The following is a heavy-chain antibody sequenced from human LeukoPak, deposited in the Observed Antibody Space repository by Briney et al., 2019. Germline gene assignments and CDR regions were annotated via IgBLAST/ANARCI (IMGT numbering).Heavy chain of an antibody. D-gene: IGHD2-15*01. Sequence: GGSLRLSCAASGFTLSNYAMTWVRRAPGKGLEWVSVMSGSGGSTYYADSVEGLFTLTRDNSKNTLYLQMNSLRAEDTAVYYCAKSTGGVVVVAVAYWGQGPLVTVSS. V-gene: IGHV3-23*01. CDR1: GFTLSNYA. J-gene: IGHJ4*02. CDR3: AKSTGGVVVVAVAY. CDR2: MSGSGGST.